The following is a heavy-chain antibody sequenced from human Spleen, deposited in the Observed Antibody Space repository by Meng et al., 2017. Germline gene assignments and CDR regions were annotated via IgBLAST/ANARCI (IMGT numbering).Heavy chain of an antibody. CDR2: ISCSGSTI. Sequence: GESLKISCAASGFTFSDYYMSWIRQAPGKGLEWVSFISCSGSTIYYADSVKGRFTISRDNAENSLYLQMNSLRAEDTAVYYCARDHGSWSYRYQCDYWGQGTLVTVSS. CDR3: ARDHGSWSYRYQCDY. V-gene: IGHV3-11*04. J-gene: IGHJ4*02. D-gene: IGHD3-10*01. CDR1: GFTFSDYY.